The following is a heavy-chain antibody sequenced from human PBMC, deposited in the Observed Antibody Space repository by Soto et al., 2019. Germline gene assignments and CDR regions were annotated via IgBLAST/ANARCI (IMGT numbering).Heavy chain of an antibody. Sequence: SETLSLTCGVSGDSISSSKWWTWVRQTPGNGLEWIGKIDHNGVANYNPSLEGRVTISKDISKNQISLKVTSATAADSAVYYCARMNRDYYYYGMDVWGQGATVTVS. CDR1: GDSISSSKW. J-gene: IGHJ6*02. CDR3: ARMNRDYYYYGMDV. V-gene: IGHV4-4*02. CDR2: IDHNGVA.